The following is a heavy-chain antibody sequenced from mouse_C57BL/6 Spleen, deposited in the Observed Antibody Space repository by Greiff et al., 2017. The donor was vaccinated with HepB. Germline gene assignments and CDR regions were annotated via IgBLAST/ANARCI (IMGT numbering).Heavy chain of an antibody. CDR3: ARVGTWGGYYFDY. V-gene: IGHV1-50*01. CDR2: IDPSDSYT. Sequence: QVQLQQPGAELVKPGASVKLSCKASGYTFTSYWMQWVKQRPGQGLEWIGEIDPSDSYTNYNQKFKGKATLTVDISSSTAYMQLSSLTSEDSAVYYCARVGTWGGYYFDYWGQGTTLTVSS. D-gene: IGHD3-1*01. CDR1: GYTFTSYW. J-gene: IGHJ2*01.